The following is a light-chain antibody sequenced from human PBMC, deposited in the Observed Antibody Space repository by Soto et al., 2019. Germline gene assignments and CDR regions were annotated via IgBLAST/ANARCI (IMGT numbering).Light chain of an antibody. CDR2: GAS. J-gene: IGKJ1*01. Sequence: EIVMPQSPATLSVSPGERATLSCRASKSVSRNLAWYQQKPGQAPKLLIYGASTRATGIPARFSGSGSGTEFTLTISSLQSEDFAVYYCQQYNNWPPWTFGQGTKVEIK. CDR1: KSVSRN. CDR3: QQYNNWPPWT. V-gene: IGKV3-15*01.